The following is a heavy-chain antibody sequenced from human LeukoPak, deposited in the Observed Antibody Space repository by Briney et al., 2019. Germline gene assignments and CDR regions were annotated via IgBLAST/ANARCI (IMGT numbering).Heavy chain of an antibody. CDR3: ARRLSGSYIGY. CDR1: GYTFTSYG. V-gene: IGHV1-2*02. CDR2: INPNSGGT. Sequence: ASVKVSCKASGYTFTSYGISWVRQAPGQGLEWMGWINPNSGGTNYAQKFQGRVTMTRDTSISTAYMELSRLRSDDTAVYYCARRLSGSYIGYWGQGTLVTVSS. J-gene: IGHJ4*02. D-gene: IGHD1-26*01.